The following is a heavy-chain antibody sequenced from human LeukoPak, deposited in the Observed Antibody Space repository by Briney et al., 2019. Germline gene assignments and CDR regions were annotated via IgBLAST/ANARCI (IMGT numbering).Heavy chain of an antibody. CDR1: GFRFSNYA. J-gene: IGHJ4*02. D-gene: IGHD1-26*01. CDR2: ISGSGGYT. CDR3: ARDSLYSGSFSEFGY. V-gene: IGHV3-23*01. Sequence: GGSLRLSCAASGFRFSNYAMSLVRQAPGKGLEWVSSISGSGGYTYYSHSVEGRFTISRDSSKNTLYLEMNNLRAEDTAVYFCARDSLYSGSFSEFGYWGQGALVTVSS.